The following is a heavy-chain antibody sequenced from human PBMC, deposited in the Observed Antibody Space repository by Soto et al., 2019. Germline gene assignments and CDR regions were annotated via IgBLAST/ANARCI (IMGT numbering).Heavy chain of an antibody. J-gene: IGHJ3*02. Sequence: SETLSLTCTVSGGSISNYYWTWIRQPAGKGLEWIGNIYFRGNTYYSPSLESRLTISVDTSKNQFSLKLTSVTAADTAVYYCAREGGSYDSGGYLIRGAFDIWGQGTMVTVSS. D-gene: IGHD3-22*01. CDR3: AREGGSYDSGGYLIRGAFDI. V-gene: IGHV4-59*06. CDR2: IYFRGNT. CDR1: GGSISNYY.